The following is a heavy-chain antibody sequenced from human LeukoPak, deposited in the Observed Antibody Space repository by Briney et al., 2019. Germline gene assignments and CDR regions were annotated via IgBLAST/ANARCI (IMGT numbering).Heavy chain of an antibody. CDR2: ISTFNGIT. J-gene: IGHJ3*02. CDR1: GYTFTSYG. V-gene: IGHV1-18*01. CDR3: GRLRSIGASGHDASDM. D-gene: IGHD3-3*01. Sequence: ASVKVSCKASGYTFTSYGISWVRQAPGQGLEWVGWISTFNGITNSAQNLQGRVTMTTDTSTSTAYMELRSLRSDDTAVYFCGRLRSIGASGHDASDMWGQGTMVTVSS.